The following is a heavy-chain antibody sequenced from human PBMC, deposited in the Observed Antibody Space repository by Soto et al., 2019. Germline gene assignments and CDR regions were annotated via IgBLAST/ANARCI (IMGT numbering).Heavy chain of an antibody. D-gene: IGHD3-9*01. Sequence: GGSLRLSCAASGFTLRSYWMSWVRQAPGKGLEWLATIKTDASEKKYVDSVKGRFTVSRDNAKNSLYLQMDSLRAEDTAVYYCARVDWNWFDPWGQGTLVTVSS. J-gene: IGHJ5*02. CDR1: GFTLRSYW. CDR3: ARVDWNWFDP. V-gene: IGHV3-7*01. CDR2: IKTDASEK.